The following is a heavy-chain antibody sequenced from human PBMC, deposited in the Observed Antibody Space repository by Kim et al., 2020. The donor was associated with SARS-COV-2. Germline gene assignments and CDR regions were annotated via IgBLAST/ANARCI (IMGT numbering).Heavy chain of an antibody. V-gene: IGHV4-4*02. CDR2: IYHSGST. D-gene: IGHD2-8*01. J-gene: IGHJ4*02. Sequence: SETLSLTCAVSGGSISSSNWWSWVRQPPGKGLEWIGEIYHSGSTNYNPSLKSRVTISVDKSKNQFSLKLSSVTAADTAVYYCASQYCTNGVCYSAFDYWGQGTLVTVSS. CDR1: GGSISSSNW. CDR3: ASQYCTNGVCYSAFDY.